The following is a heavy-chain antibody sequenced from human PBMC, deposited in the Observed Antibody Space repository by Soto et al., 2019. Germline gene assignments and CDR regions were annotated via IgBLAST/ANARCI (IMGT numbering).Heavy chain of an antibody. Sequence: SGPTLVKPTQTLTLTCSFSGFSLSTNGKAVGWIRQPPGKALEWLALIYWDDDKRYSPSLRSRLTVTKDTSKNQVVLTVTNMDPVDTATYYCAHSKTAGGTFDYWGQGTLVTVSS. D-gene: IGHD6-13*01. CDR1: GFSLSTNGKA. CDR3: AHSKTAGGTFDY. CDR2: IYWDDDK. V-gene: IGHV2-5*02. J-gene: IGHJ4*02.